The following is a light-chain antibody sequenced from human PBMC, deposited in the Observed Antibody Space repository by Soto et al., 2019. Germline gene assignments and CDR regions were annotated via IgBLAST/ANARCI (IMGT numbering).Light chain of an antibody. Sequence: NFMLTQPHSVSESPRKTVTISCTRSSGSIASNYVQWYQQRPGSAPTTVIYEDNQRPSGVPDRFSGSIDTSSNSASLTISGLKTEDEAHYYCQSYDSSNQVFGGGTKLTVL. J-gene: IGLJ3*02. CDR2: EDN. CDR1: SGSIASNY. V-gene: IGLV6-57*03. CDR3: QSYDSSNQV.